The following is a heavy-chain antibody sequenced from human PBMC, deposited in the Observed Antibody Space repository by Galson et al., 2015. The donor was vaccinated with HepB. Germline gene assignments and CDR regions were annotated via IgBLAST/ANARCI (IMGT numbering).Heavy chain of an antibody. J-gene: IGHJ5*02. V-gene: IGHV1-18*01. CDR1: GYTFTDYG. D-gene: IGHD4-23*01. Sequence: SVKVSCKASGYTFTDYGINWVRQAPGQGFEWMGWISGYNGDTIYAQSLQGRIIMTTDTSTSTAYMELSRLRSDGTAVYYLERDGGYGGGSWGQGTLVFVSS. CDR3: ERDGGYGGGS. CDR2: ISGYNGDT.